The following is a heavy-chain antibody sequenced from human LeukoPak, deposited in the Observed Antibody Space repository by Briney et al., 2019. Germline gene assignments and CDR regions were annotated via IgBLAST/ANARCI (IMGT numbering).Heavy chain of an antibody. Sequence: PGGSLRLSCAASGFTFSSYEMNWVRQAPGKGLEWVSYISSSGSTIYYADSVKGRFTISRDNSKNTLYLQMNSLRAEDTAVYYCASAIRYCSGGSCYKGFDYWGQGTLVTVSS. D-gene: IGHD2-15*01. CDR3: ASAIRYCSGGSCYKGFDY. V-gene: IGHV3-48*03. J-gene: IGHJ4*02. CDR2: ISSSGSTI. CDR1: GFTFSSYE.